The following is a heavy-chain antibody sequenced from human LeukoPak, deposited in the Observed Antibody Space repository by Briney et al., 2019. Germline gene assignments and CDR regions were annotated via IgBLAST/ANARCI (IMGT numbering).Heavy chain of an antibody. CDR2: INNNGGST. CDR1: GFTFSLYG. Sequence: GGSLRLSCAASGFTFSLYGMHWVRQAPGKGLEYVSGINNNGGSTYYANSMKGRFTISRDNSKNTLYLQMGSLRAEDMAVYYCARDRGYSYGYGVDYWGQGTLVTVSS. V-gene: IGHV3-64*01. CDR3: ARDRGYSYGYGVDY. D-gene: IGHD5-18*01. J-gene: IGHJ4*02.